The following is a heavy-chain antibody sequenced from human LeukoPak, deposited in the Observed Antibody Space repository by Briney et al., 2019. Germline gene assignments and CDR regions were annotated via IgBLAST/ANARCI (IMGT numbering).Heavy chain of an antibody. CDR2: ISRSGNTI. CDR1: GFTFRSYE. Sequence: PGGSLRLSCAASGFTFRSYEMNWVRQAPGKGLEWVSYISRSGNTIYYADSVKGRFSISRDNAENSLYLQMNSLRAEDTAVYYCAREGVTVGWFDPWGQGTLVTVSS. V-gene: IGHV3-48*03. J-gene: IGHJ5*02. CDR3: AREGVTVGWFDP.